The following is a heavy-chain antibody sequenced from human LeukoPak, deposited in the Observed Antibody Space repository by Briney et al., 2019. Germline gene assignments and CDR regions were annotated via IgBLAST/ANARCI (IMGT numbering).Heavy chain of an antibody. J-gene: IGHJ6*02. D-gene: IGHD4-11*01. Sequence: SETLSLTCAVYGGSFSGYYWSWIRQPPGKGLEWIGEINHSGSTNYNPSLKSRVTISVDTSKNQFSLKLSSVTAADTAVYYCARARLEVNDYSNGLGSGMDVWGQGTTVTVSS. V-gene: IGHV4-34*01. CDR1: GGSFSGYY. CDR3: ARARLEVNDYSNGLGSGMDV. CDR2: INHSGST.